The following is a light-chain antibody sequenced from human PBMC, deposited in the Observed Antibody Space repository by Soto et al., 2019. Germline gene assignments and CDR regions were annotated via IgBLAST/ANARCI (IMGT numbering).Light chain of an antibody. CDR1: QSVSSN. Sequence: EIVMTQSPATLSVSPGERATLSCRASQSVSSNLAWYQQIPGQAPRLLIYGASTRATGIPARFSGSGSGTEFTLTISSLQSEDFAVYYCQQYNNWPRVFTFGPGTKVDIK. CDR3: QQYNNWPRVFT. J-gene: IGKJ3*01. CDR2: GAS. V-gene: IGKV3-15*01.